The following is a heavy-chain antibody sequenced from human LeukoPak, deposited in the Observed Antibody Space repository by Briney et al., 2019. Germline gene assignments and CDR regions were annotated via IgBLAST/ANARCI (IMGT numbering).Heavy chain of an antibody. J-gene: IGHJ4*02. CDR2: IDNRGST. CDR3: ARDSHSGFQ. CDR1: DGSFNFYF. Sequence: SETLSLTCTVSDGSFNFYFWHWIRQPPGKGLDWIGEIDNRGSTQYNPSLRSRVTISVDTSRNRFSLELTSVTAADTAVYFCARDSHSGFQWGQGTLVTVSS. D-gene: IGHD3-10*01. V-gene: IGHV4-34*01.